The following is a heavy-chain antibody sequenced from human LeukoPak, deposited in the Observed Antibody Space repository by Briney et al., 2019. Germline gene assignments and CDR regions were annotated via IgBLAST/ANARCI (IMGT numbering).Heavy chain of an antibody. D-gene: IGHD2-2*01. CDR2: INHSGST. Sequence: PSETLSLTCTISGGAISGHYWSWVRQPPGKGLEWIGEINHSGSTNYNPSLKSRVTISVDTSKNQFSLKLSSVTAADTAVYYCAREGLVVPAAMTSRYNWFDPWGQGTLVTVSS. CDR3: AREGLVVPAAMTSRYNWFDP. V-gene: IGHV4-34*01. J-gene: IGHJ5*02. CDR1: GGAISGHY.